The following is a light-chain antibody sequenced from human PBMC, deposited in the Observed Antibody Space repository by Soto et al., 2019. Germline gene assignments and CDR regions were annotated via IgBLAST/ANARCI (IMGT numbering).Light chain of an antibody. CDR1: QDISSY. Sequence: DIQLTQSPSFLSASVGDRVTITCRASQDISSYLAWYQQKPGKAPQLLIYGATTLQSGVPSRFSGSGSGTDFTLTIASLQPEDVATYYCQKYNSDPLTFGGGTKVDIK. CDR2: GAT. CDR3: QKYNSDPLT. V-gene: IGKV1-27*01. J-gene: IGKJ4*01.